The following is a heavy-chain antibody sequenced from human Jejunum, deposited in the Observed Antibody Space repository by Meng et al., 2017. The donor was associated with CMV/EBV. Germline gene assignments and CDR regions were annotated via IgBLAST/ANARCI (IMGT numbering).Heavy chain of an antibody. V-gene: IGHV3-48*03. Sequence: CTASGFSFSNYDVNWVRQAPGKGLEWVSFISSGGGPQYHADSVKGRFTISSGSAKNSLDLQMNGLRIEDTAIYYCARSKVAMGFDLWGQGTLVTVSS. CDR1: GFSFSNYD. D-gene: IGHD5-12*01. CDR2: ISSGGGPQ. J-gene: IGHJ5*02. CDR3: ARSKVAMGFDL.